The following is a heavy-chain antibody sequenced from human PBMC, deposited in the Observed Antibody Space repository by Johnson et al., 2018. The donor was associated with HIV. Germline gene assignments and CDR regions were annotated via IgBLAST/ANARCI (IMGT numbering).Heavy chain of an antibody. V-gene: IGHV3-64*01. D-gene: IGHD6-13*01. Sequence: EVQLVESGGGLVQPGGSLRLSCAASGFIFSSYAMHWVRQAPGKGLQYVSAISSNGGSTYYANSVKGRFTISRDNSRNTLYLQMNRLRAEDTAVYYCAKVGSGYSSSSWGQGTMVTVSS. CDR3: AKVGSGYSSSS. CDR1: GFIFSSYA. J-gene: IGHJ3*01. CDR2: ISSNGGST.